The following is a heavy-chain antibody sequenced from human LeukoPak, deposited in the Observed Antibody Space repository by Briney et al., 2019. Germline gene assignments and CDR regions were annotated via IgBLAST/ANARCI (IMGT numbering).Heavy chain of an antibody. CDR2: INHSGST. J-gene: IGHJ4*02. CDR3: ARGYGSGSYFVY. D-gene: IGHD3-10*01. CDR1: GGSFSGYY. Sequence: SETLSLTCAVYGGSFSGYYWSWIRQPPGKGLEWIGEINHSGSTNYNPSLKSRVTISVDTSKNQFSLKLSSVTAADTAVYYCARGYGSGSYFVYWGQGTLVTVSS. V-gene: IGHV4-34*01.